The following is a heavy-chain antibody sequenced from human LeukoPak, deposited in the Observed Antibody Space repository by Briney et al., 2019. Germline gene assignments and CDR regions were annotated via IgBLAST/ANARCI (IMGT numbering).Heavy chain of an antibody. D-gene: IGHD4-11*01. V-gene: IGHV3-74*01. CDR2: INTDGSVT. CDR1: GFTFSGFL. J-gene: IGHJ4*02. CDR3: VRDVDYKFDY. Sequence: GGSLRLSCAASGFTFSGFLMHWVRQAPGKGPVWVSHINTDGSVTIYADSVKGRFTISRDNVRNTMYLQMNNLRAEDTAVYFCVRDVDYKFDYWGQGALVTVSS.